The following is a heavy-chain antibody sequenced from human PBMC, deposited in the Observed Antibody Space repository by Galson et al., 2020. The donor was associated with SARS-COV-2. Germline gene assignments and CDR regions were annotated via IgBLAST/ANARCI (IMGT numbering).Heavy chain of an antibody. D-gene: IGHD6-19*01. J-gene: IGHJ3*02. CDR2: IDWDNNK. V-gene: IGHV2-70*11. Sequence: ESGPTLVKRTQTLTLTCTFSGFSLSSRGMCVSWIRQPPGKALEWLARIDWDNNKYYNTSLKTRLTISKDTSKNQVVLTMTNMDPVDTATYYCARIVSRTVADTGRRGAFDIWGQGTMVTVSS. CDR3: ARIVSRTVADTGRRGAFDI. CDR1: GFSLSSRGMC.